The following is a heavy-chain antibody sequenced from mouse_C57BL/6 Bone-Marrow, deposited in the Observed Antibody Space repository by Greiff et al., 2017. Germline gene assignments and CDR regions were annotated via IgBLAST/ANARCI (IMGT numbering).Heavy chain of an antibody. CDR2: IRNKANGYTT. V-gene: IGHV7-3*01. CDR1: GFTFTDYY. CDR3: ASGDYPDY. D-gene: IGHD2-4*01. Sequence: EVKLVESGGGLVQPGGSLSLSCAASGFTFTDYYMSWVRQPPGTALEWLGFIRNKANGYTTEYSASVKGRFTISRDNSQSILYLQMNALRAEDSATYYCASGDYPDYGGQGTTLTVSS. J-gene: IGHJ2*01.